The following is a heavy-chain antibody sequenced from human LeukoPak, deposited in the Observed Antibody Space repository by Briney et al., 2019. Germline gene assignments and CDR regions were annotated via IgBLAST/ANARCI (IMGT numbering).Heavy chain of an antibody. Sequence: GGSLRLSCAASGFTFSSYAMSWVRQAPGKGLEWVSGISSGGGYTYYADSVKGRFTISRDNSKNTLYLEMNSLRAEDTAVYYCAKRFDSSGQTKSFDYWGQGTLVTVSS. CDR1: GFTFSSYA. CDR3: AKRFDSSGQTKSFDY. J-gene: IGHJ4*02. D-gene: IGHD3-22*01. V-gene: IGHV3-23*01. CDR2: ISSGGGYT.